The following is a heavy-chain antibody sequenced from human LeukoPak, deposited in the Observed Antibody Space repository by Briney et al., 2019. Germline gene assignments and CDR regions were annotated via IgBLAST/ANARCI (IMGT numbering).Heavy chain of an antibody. CDR2: INAGNGNT. CDR1: GYTFTSYA. Sequence: GASVKVSCKASGYTFTSYAMHWVRQAPGQRLEWMGWINAGNGNTKYSQEFQGRVTITRDTSASTAYMELSSLRSEDMAVYYCARGYCSGGSCSMDVWGKGTTVTVSS. D-gene: IGHD2-15*01. J-gene: IGHJ6*03. V-gene: IGHV1-3*03. CDR3: ARGYCSGGSCSMDV.